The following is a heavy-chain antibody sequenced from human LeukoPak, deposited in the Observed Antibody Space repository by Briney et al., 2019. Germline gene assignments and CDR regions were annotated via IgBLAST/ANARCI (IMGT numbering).Heavy chain of an antibody. J-gene: IGHJ6*03. CDR2: IYHSGST. Sequence: SETLSLTCAVSGGSISSSNWWSWVRQPPGKGLEWIGEIYHSGSTNYNPSLKSRVTISVDTSMNQFSLKLSSVTAADTAVYYCARDPYSGSYGNYYYYFMDVWGKGTTVTISS. V-gene: IGHV4-4*02. D-gene: IGHD1-26*01. CDR3: ARDPYSGSYGNYYYYFMDV. CDR1: GGSISSSNW.